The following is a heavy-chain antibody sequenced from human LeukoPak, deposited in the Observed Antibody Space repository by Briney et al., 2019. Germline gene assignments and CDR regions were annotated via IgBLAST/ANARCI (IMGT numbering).Heavy chain of an antibody. CDR3: SYDSSGLDAFDI. CDR1: GFTFSSYG. Sequence: PGGSLRLSCAASGFTFSSYGMSWVRQAPGKGLECVSAISGSGDSTYYADSVKGRFTISRDNSKNTLYLQMNSLRAEDTAVYYCSYDSSGLDAFDIWGQGTMVTVSS. CDR2: ISGSGDST. D-gene: IGHD3-22*01. J-gene: IGHJ3*02. V-gene: IGHV3-23*01.